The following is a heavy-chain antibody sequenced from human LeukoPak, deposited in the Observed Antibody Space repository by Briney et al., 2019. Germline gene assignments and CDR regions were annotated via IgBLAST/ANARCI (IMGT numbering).Heavy chain of an antibody. D-gene: IGHD3-22*01. J-gene: IGHJ3*02. CDR1: GGSISSYY. V-gene: IGHV4-59*01. Sequence: SETLSLTCTVSGGSISSYYWSWIRQPPGKGLEWIGYIYYSGSTNYNPSLKSRVTISVDTSKNQFPLKLSSVTAADTAVYYCARTRYYYDSSGYYNAFDIWGQGTMVTVSS. CDR2: IYYSGST. CDR3: ARTRYYYDSSGYYNAFDI.